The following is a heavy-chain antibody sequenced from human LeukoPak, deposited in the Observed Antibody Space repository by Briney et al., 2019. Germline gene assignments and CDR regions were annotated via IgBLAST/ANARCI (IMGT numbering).Heavy chain of an antibody. J-gene: IGHJ4*02. CDR3: AKGLYSYTIGPSFDY. D-gene: IGHD5-18*01. CDR1: GFTVRSCG. CDR2: ISYDGSNK. Sequence: GGSLRLSCAASGFTVRSCGMHWVRQAPGKGLEWVAVISYDGSNKYYADSVKGRFTISRDNSKNTLYLQMNSLRAEDTAVYFCAKGLYSYTIGPSFDYWGQGTLVTVSS. V-gene: IGHV3-30*18.